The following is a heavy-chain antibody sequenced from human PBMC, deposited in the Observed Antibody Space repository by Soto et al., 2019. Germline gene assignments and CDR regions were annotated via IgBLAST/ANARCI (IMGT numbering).Heavy chain of an antibody. CDR1: TVTFDNYG. D-gene: IGHD1-7*01. CDR2: ITYDGSFQ. V-gene: IGHV3-30*18. J-gene: IGHJ4*02. CDR3: AKDRVGGTFYTPLAF. Sequence: SLRLCCQASTVTFDNYGLHWVRKDTGKGLEWVAVITYDGSFQYYADSVKGRFTISRDNSKNTLSLHLNTLKPEDTAVYHCAKDRVGGTFYTPLAFWGQGTLVTVSS.